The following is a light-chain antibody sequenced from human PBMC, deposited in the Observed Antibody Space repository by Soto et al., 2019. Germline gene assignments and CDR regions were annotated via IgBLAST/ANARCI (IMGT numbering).Light chain of an antibody. J-gene: IGKJ2*01. CDR3: QHLSSYLMYT. CDR2: AAS. CDR1: QGIASF. Sequence: DIQLTQSPSFLSASVGDRVTITCRASQGIASFLAWYQQKPGKAPKLLIYAASTLQTGVPSRFSGSGSGTEFTLTINSLQPEDFATYYCQHLSSYLMYTFGQGTKLEIK. V-gene: IGKV1-9*01.